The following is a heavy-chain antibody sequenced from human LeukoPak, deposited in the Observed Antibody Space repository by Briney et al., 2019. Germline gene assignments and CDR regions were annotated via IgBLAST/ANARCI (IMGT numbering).Heavy chain of an antibody. CDR1: GFTFSAYS. Sequence: GGSLRLSCAASGFTFSAYSMNWVRQAPGKGLEWVSSISSSGSYVYYADSVKGRFIISRDNAKNSLYLQMCSLRAEDTAVYYCARWHQLALDYWGQGTLVTVSS. V-gene: IGHV3-21*01. CDR3: ARWHQLALDY. J-gene: IGHJ4*02. CDR2: ISSSGSYV. D-gene: IGHD6-13*01.